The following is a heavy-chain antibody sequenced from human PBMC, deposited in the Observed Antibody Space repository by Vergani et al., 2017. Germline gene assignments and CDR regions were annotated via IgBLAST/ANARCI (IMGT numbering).Heavy chain of an antibody. V-gene: IGHV3-48*03. D-gene: IGHD3-22*01. J-gene: IGHJ4*02. CDR1: GFTFSSYE. CDR3: ARYYYDSSGYYAALDY. Sequence: EVQLVESGGGLVQPGGSLRLSCAASGFTFSSYEMNWVRQAPGKGLEWVSYISSSGSTIYYADSVKSRFTISRDNAKNSLYLQMNSLRAEDTAVYYCARYYYDSSGYYAALDYWGQGTLVTVSS. CDR2: ISSSGSTI.